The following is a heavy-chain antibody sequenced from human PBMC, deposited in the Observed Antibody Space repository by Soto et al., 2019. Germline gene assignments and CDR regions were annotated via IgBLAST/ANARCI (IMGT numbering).Heavy chain of an antibody. CDR3: ARESLLKSIPIYRYFYYAMHV. J-gene: IGHJ6*01. D-gene: IGHD2-2*02. CDR2: IKPDGSEV. V-gene: IGHV3-7*03. Sequence: GGSLRLSGAACGFSFSSSWMTWVRQARGKGLEWVANIKPDGSEVYYADSMKGRFTISRDNARNSLYLQMSSLRAEDTAVYYCARESLLKSIPIYRYFYYAMHVSRQGTTGTVS. CDR1: GFSFSSSW.